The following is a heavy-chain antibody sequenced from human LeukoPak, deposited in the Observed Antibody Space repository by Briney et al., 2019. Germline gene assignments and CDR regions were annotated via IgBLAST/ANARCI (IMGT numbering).Heavy chain of an antibody. D-gene: IGHD4-17*01. V-gene: IGHV3-53*01. CDR3: AREGEYRAGMDV. J-gene: IGHJ6*02. CDR2: IYSDGNT. Sequence: PGGSLRLSCAASGFTVSSNYMSWVRQAPGKGLEWVSVIYSDGNTYYADSVKGRFTISRDSSKNTLYLHMNSLRAEDTAVYYCAREGEYRAGMDVWGQGTTVTVSS. CDR1: GFTVSSNY.